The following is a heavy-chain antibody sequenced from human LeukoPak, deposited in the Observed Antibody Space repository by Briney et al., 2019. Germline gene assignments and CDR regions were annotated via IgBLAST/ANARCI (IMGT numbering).Heavy chain of an antibody. D-gene: IGHD2-2*01. V-gene: IGHV3-53*01. CDR1: GFTVSSNY. Sequence: GSLRLSCAASGFTVSSNYMSWVRQAPGKGLEWVSVIYSGGTTNHADSVKGRFTVSRDNSKNTLYLQMNSLRAEDTAVYFYARGSSRAFDYWGQGTLVTVSS. CDR2: IYSGGTT. CDR3: ARGSSRAFDY. J-gene: IGHJ4*02.